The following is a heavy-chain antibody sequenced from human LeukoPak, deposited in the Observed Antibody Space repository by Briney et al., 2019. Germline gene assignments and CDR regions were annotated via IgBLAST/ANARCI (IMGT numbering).Heavy chain of an antibody. J-gene: IGHJ4*02. V-gene: IGHV1-2*02. CDR1: GYTFTGYY. Sequence: GASVKVSCKASGYTFTGYYMHWVRQAPGQGLEWMGWINPNSGGTNYAQKFQARVTMTRDTSISTAYMELSRRRSDDTAVYYCARDGELTGDKAFDYWGQGTLVTVSS. CDR2: INPNSGGT. CDR3: ARDGELTGDKAFDY. D-gene: IGHD7-27*01.